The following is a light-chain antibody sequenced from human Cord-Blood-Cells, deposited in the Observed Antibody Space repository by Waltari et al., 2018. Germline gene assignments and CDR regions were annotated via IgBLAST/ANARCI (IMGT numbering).Light chain of an antibody. J-gene: IGKJ4*01. Sequence: EIVLTPSPGTLSLSPGERATLSCRASQSVSSSYLAWYQQKPGQAPRLLIYGASSRATGIPDRFSGSGSGTDFTLTISRLEPEEFAVYYCQQYGSSPALTFGGGTKVEIK. CDR1: QSVSSSY. CDR2: GAS. V-gene: IGKV3-20*01. CDR3: QQYGSSPALT.